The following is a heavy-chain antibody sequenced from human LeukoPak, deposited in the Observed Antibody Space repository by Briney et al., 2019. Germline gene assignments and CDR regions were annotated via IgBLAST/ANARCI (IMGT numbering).Heavy chain of an antibody. Sequence: PGGSLRLSCAASGFTFDDYAMHWVRQAPGKGLEWVSGISWNSGSIGYADSVKGRFTISRDNAKNSLYLQMNSLRAEDTAVYYCAKDSGYYDSSGYYDYWGQGTLVTVSS. V-gene: IGHV3-9*01. CDR1: GFTFDDYA. CDR2: ISWNSGSI. J-gene: IGHJ4*02. D-gene: IGHD3-22*01. CDR3: AKDSGYYDSSGYYDY.